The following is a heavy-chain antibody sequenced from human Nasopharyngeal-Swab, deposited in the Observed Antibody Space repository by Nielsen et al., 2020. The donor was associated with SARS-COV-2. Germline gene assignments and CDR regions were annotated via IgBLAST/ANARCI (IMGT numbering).Heavy chain of an antibody. CDR1: GFTFSSYS. D-gene: IGHD6-13*01. CDR3: AREEGSSWHYFDY. V-gene: IGHV3-21*01. CDR2: ISSSSSYI. J-gene: IGHJ4*02. Sequence: ETLSLTCAASGFTFSSYSMNWVRQAPGKGLEWVSSISSSSSYIHYADSVKGRFTISRDNAKNSLYLQMNSLRAEDTAVYYCAREEGSSWHYFDYWGQGTLVTVSS.